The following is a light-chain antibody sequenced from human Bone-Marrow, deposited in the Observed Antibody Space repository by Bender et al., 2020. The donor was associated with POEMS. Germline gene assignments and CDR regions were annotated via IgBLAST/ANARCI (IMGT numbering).Light chain of an antibody. CDR3: CSFAGSSTVL. J-gene: IGLJ3*02. CDR1: SSDVGNYDL. CDR2: DVT. Sequence: QSALTQPASVSGFPGQSIAISCTGTSSDVGNYDLVSWYQQRPGKAPNLLIYDVTKWPSGVSNRFSGSKSGNTASLTISGLQAEDEADYFCCSFAGSSTVLFGGGTRLTVL. V-gene: IGLV2-23*01.